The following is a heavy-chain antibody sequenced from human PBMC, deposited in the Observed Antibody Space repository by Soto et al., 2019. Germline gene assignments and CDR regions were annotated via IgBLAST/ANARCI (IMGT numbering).Heavy chain of an antibody. CDR2: IRSKANSYAT. CDR3: TSHPPPCGGDCYNFDY. CDR1: GFTFSGSA. Sequence: EVQLVESGGGLVQPGGSLKLSCAASGFTFSGSAMHWVRQASGKGLEWVGRIRSKANSYATAYAASVKGRFTISRDDSKNTAYLQMNSLKTEDTAVYYCTSHPPPCGGDCYNFDYWGQGTLVTVSS. D-gene: IGHD2-21*02. J-gene: IGHJ4*02. V-gene: IGHV3-73*01.